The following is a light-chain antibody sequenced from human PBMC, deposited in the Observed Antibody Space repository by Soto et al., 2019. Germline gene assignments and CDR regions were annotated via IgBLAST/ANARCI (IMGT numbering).Light chain of an antibody. V-gene: IGKV2-30*02. Sequence: DVVMTQSPLSLPVNLGEPAAISCRSTQSLVHSDGDTYLSWFHQRPGRSPRRLIFRVSKRDFGVPPRFIGSGSGTDFTLEITSVEAEDVGVYYCMQGTHWPPYTFGQGTRLEIK. CDR3: MQGTHWPPYT. CDR1: QSLVHSDGDTY. J-gene: IGKJ2*01. CDR2: RVS.